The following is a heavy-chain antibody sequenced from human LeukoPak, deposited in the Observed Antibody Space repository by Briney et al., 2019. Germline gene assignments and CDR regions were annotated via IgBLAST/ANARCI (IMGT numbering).Heavy chain of an antibody. CDR1: GGSISSGSYY. Sequence: SETLSLTCTVSGGSISSGSYYWSWIRQPPGKGLEWIGYIYYSGSTYYNPSLKSRVTISVDTSKNQFSLKLSSVTAADTAVYYCWSAAAWTFMDVWGKGTTVTVSS. V-gene: IGHV4-30-4*08. D-gene: IGHD6-25*01. J-gene: IGHJ6*03. CDR3: WSAAAWTFMDV. CDR2: IYYSGST.